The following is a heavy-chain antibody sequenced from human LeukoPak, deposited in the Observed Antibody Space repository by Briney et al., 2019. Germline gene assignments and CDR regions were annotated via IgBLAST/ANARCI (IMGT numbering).Heavy chain of an antibody. V-gene: IGHV3-23*01. CDR2: ISGSGTNT. CDR3: ARDYDFWSGLNWFDP. Sequence: GGSLRLSCAASGFTFISYAMSWVRQTPGKGLEWVSAISGSGTNTYYADSVKGRFTISRDNSKNTLYLQMNSLRAEDTAVYYCARDYDFWSGLNWFDPWGQGTLVTVSS. D-gene: IGHD3-3*01. CDR1: GFTFISYA. J-gene: IGHJ5*02.